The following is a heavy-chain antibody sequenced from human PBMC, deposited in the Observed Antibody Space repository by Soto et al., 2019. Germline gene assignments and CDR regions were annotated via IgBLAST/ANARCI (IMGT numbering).Heavy chain of an antibody. CDR1: GFTFSSYG. J-gene: IGHJ6*02. V-gene: IGHV3-30*18. CDR3: AKDKRSSWNGMDV. Sequence: GGSLRLSCAASGFTFSSYGMHWVRQAPGKGLEWVAVISYDGSNKYYADSVKGRFAISRDNSKNTLYLQMNSLRAEDTAVYYCAKDKRSSWNGMDVWGQGTTVTVS. CDR2: ISYDGSNK. D-gene: IGHD3-16*02.